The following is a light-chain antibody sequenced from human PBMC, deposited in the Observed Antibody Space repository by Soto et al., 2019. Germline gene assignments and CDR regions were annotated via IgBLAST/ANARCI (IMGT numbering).Light chain of an antibody. CDR1: SSNIGSGFD. CDR3: QSYDSSLTGSWV. V-gene: IGLV1-40*01. Sequence: HSVLTQPPSVSGAPGQRITISCTGSSSNIGSGFDVHWYQQLPGTAPKLLIYGNTKRPSGVPDRFSGSKSGSAASLAVTGLQAEDEADYYCQSYDSSLTGSWVFGGGTKVTVL. CDR2: GNT. J-gene: IGLJ3*02.